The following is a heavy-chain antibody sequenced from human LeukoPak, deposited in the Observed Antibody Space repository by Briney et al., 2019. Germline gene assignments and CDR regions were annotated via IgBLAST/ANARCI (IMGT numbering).Heavy chain of an antibody. D-gene: IGHD6-25*01. CDR1: AASTSAHY. CDR2: IYNTGST. CDR3: ANARRHRDGFDF. Sequence: SETLSLTSTVSAASTSAHYWRWIRQPPGKGLDWIGYIYNTGSTNYNPSLKSRVTMSLDTSKNQFSLKLSSVTAAETPIYYCANARRHRDGFDFWGQGTMVTVSS. J-gene: IGHJ3*01. V-gene: IGHV4-59*11.